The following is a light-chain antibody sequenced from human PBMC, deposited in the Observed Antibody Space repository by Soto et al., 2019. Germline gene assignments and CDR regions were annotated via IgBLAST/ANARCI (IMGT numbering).Light chain of an antibody. V-gene: IGKV3-15*01. J-gene: IGKJ3*01. CDR1: QSVSSN. CDR3: RQYNNWPSFT. Sequence: EIVMTQSPAALSVSPGERATLSCRASQSVSSNLAWYQQKPGQAPRLLIYGASTRATGIPVRFSGSGSGTEFTLTISSLQSEDSAFYYCRQYNNWPSFTFGPGTKVDIK. CDR2: GAS.